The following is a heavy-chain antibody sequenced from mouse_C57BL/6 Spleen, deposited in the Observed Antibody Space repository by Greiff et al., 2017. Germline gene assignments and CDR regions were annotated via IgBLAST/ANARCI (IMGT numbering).Heavy chain of an antibody. J-gene: IGHJ1*03. Sequence: EVQLMESGPGLVKPSQSLSLTCSVTGYSITSGYYWNWIRQFPGNKLEWMGYISYDGSNNYNPSLKNRISITRYTSKNQFFLKLNSVTTEDTATYYCARFYGNYGYWYFDVWGTGTTVTVSS. CDR1: GYSITSGYY. D-gene: IGHD2-1*01. CDR2: ISYDGSN. CDR3: ARFYGNYGYWYFDV. V-gene: IGHV3-6*01.